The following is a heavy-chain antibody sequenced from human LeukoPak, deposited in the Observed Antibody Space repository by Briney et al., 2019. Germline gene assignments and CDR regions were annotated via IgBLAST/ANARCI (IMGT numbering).Heavy chain of an antibody. CDR2: ISRRSESI. Sequence: GGSLRRSCAASGLTFSSYSMNWVRQVPGKGLEWVSSISRRSESISYADSVKGRFTISRDNAKSSLYLQMNSLRAEDTAVYYCAVVGALYYFDYWGQGTLVTVSS. J-gene: IGHJ4*02. CDR3: AVVGALYYFDY. CDR1: GLTFSSYS. D-gene: IGHD1-26*01. V-gene: IGHV3-21*06.